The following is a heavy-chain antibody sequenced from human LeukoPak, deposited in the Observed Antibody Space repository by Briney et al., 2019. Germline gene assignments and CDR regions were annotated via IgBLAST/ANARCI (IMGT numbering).Heavy chain of an antibody. CDR1: GFTFSSYA. V-gene: IGHV3-30-3*01. D-gene: IGHD1-26*01. CDR3: ARVQWELLYPDY. CDR2: ISYDESYR. Sequence: GGSLRLSCAASGFTFSSYAMRWVRQAPGKGLEWVALISYDESYRYYADSVKGRFTISRDNSKNTLYLQMNSLRADDTAVYYCARVQWELLYPDYWGQGTLVTVSS. J-gene: IGHJ4*02.